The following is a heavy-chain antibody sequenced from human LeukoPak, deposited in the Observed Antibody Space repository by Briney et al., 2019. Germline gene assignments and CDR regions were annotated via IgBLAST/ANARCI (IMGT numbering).Heavy chain of an antibody. CDR1: GGSFSGYY. D-gene: IGHD3-22*01. Sequence: SETLSLTCAVYGGSFSGYYWSWIRQPPGKGLEWIGEINHSGSTNYKTSLKSRTTISVDKSKNQFSLKLNSVTAADTAVYYCASRAPRDNYDRYLPIDYWGQGTLVTVSS. J-gene: IGHJ4*02. CDR3: ASRAPRDNYDRYLPIDY. CDR2: INHSGST. V-gene: IGHV4-34*01.